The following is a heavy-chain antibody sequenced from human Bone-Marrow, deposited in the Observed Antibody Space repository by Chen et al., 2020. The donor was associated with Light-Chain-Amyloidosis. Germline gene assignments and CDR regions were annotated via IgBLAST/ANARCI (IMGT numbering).Heavy chain of an antibody. V-gene: IGHV5-51*01. CDR3: ARRRDGYNFDY. D-gene: IGHD5-12*01. CDR1: GYTFPNYW. J-gene: IGHJ4*02. Sequence: EVPLEQSGPAVQKPGESLKISCKGSGYTFPNYWIGWVRQMPGKGLEWMGVIYPDDSDARYSPSFEGQVTISADKSITTAYLQWRSLKASDTAMYYCARRRDGYNFDYWGQGTLVTVSS. CDR2: IYPDDSDA.